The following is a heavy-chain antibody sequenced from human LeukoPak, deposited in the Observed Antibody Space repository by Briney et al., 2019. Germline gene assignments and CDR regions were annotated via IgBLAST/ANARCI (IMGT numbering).Heavy chain of an antibody. Sequence: GGSLRLSCVASGFSFNKYGVHWVRQAPGKGLEWEAVIWYDGSYEYYADSVKGRLAISRDNDKNTVNLQMNSLRVEDTAVYYCARDGSGLAVRGWFDFWGQGTLVTVSS. CDR1: GFSFNKYG. CDR3: ARDGSGLAVRGWFDF. J-gene: IGHJ5*01. D-gene: IGHD3-10*01. V-gene: IGHV3-33*01. CDR2: IWYDGSYE.